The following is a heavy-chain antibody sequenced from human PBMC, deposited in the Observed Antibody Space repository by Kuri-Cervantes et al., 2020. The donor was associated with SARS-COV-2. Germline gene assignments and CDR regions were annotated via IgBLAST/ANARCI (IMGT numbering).Heavy chain of an antibody. D-gene: IGHD6-6*01. J-gene: IGHJ4*02. CDR1: GGTFSSYA. CDR2: IIPIFGTA. Sequence: SVKVSCKASGGTFSSYAISWVRQAPGQGLEWMGGIIPIFGTANYAQKLQGRVTMTTDTSTSTAYMELRSLRSDDTAVYYCARGRSAARFDYWGQGTLVTVSS. V-gene: IGHV1-69*05. CDR3: ARGRSAARFDY.